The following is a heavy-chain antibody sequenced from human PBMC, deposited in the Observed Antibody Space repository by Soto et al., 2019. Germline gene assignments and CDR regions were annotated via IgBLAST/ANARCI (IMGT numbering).Heavy chain of an antibody. V-gene: IGHV1-69*13. D-gene: IGHD2-15*01. Sequence: SVKVSCNASGGTFSSYAISWVRQAPGQGLEWMGGIIPIFGTANYAQKFQGRVTITADESTSTAYMELSSLRSEDTAVYYCARGQVAAPVDYWGQGTLVTVSS. J-gene: IGHJ4*02. CDR1: GGTFSSYA. CDR3: ARGQVAAPVDY. CDR2: IIPIFGTA.